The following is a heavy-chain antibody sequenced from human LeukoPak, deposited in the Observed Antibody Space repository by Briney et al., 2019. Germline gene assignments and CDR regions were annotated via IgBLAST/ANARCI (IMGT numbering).Heavy chain of an antibody. CDR3: ARGRWSATTATYYLDF. CDR1: EYIFTDYA. V-gene: IGHV1-3*01. J-gene: IGHJ4*02. Sequence: ASVNVSCKASEYIFTDYAINWVRQAPGQRLEWMGWINAGNGNTKYSQKFQGRVTITRDTFASTAYMELSSLTSEDTAVYYCARGRWSATTATYYLDFWGQGTLVTVSS. D-gene: IGHD5-24*01. CDR2: INAGNGNT.